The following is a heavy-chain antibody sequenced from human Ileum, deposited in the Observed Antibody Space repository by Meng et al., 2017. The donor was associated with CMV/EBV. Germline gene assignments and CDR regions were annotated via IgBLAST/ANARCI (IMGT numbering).Heavy chain of an antibody. V-gene: IGHV4-30-4*08. J-gene: IGHJ6*02. CDR3: ARGYSMDV. Sequence: SLTCTVSGDSMSSVDYYWNWIRQPPGKGLEWIAYIYYSGSTNYNPSLKSRVTISVDRSKNQFSLNLRSVTAADTAVYYCARGYSMDVWGQGTTVTVSS. CDR1: GDSMSSVDYY. CDR2: IYYSGST.